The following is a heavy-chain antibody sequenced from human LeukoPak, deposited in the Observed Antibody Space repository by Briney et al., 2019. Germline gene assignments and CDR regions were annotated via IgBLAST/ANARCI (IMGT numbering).Heavy chain of an antibody. CDR3: ARHPPLTIFGVVILGCFDY. CDR2: VNHSGST. CDR1: GGSFSDY. D-gene: IGHD3-3*01. V-gene: IGHV4-34*01. Sequence: PSETLSLTCAVYGGSFSDYWTWIRQPPGKGLEWIGEVNHSGSTNYNPSLKSRVTISVDMSKNQFSLKLSSVTAADTAVYYCARHPPLTIFGVVILGCFDYWGQGTLVTVSS. J-gene: IGHJ4*02.